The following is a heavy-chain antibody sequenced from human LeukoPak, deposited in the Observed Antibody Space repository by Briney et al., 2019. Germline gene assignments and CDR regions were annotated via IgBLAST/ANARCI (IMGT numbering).Heavy chain of an antibody. J-gene: IGHJ4*02. D-gene: IGHD2-2*01. Sequence: SETLSLTCTVSGGSISSDYWSWIRQPPGEGLEWSGFIYYSGSTNYNPSLRSRVTISIDTSRKQFSLKLSSVTAADTAVYYCARWAVVVPAAPFDYWGQGTLVTVSS. CDR3: ARWAVVVPAAPFDY. CDR1: GGSISSDY. CDR2: IYYSGST. V-gene: IGHV4-59*08.